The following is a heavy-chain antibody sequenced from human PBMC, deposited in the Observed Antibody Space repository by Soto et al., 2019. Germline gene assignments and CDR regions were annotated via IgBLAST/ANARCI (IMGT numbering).Heavy chain of an antibody. CDR2: INPNSGGI. J-gene: IGHJ4*02. D-gene: IGHD6-19*01. CDR1: GYTFTGYY. Sequence: ASVKVPCKXSGYTFTGYYMHWVRQAPGQGLEWMGWINPNSGGINYAQKFQGRVTMTRDTSISTAYMELSRLRSDDTAVYYCARGIAVAAPDYWGQGTLVTVSS. V-gene: IGHV1-2*02. CDR3: ARGIAVAAPDY.